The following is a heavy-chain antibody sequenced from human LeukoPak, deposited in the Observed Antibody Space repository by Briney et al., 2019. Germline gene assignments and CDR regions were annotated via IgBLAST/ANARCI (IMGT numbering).Heavy chain of an antibody. V-gene: IGHV4-34*01. D-gene: IGHD4-17*01. CDR2: INHSGST. CDR3: ARVGVTTLNAFDI. J-gene: IGHJ3*02. CDR1: GGSFRGNY. Sequence: SETLYLTCAVYGGSFRGNYWSRIRQPPGKGLEWIGEINHSGSTNYNPSLKSRVTISVDTSKNQFSLKLSSVTAADTAVYYCARVGVTTLNAFDIWGQGTMVTVSS.